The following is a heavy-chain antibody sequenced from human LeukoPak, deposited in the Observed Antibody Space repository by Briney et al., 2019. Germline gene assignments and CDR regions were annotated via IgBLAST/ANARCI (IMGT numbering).Heavy chain of an antibody. CDR1: GGSFSGYY. J-gene: IGHJ6*02. CDR3: ARDPAAPRYYYYYGMDV. D-gene: IGHD2-2*01. CDR2: INHSGST. V-gene: IGHV4-34*01. Sequence: SETLSLTCAVYGGSFSGYYWSWIRQPPGKGLEWIGEINHSGSTNYNPSLKSRVTISVDTSKNQFSLKLSSVTAADTAVYYCARDPAAPRYYYYYGMDVWGQGTTVTASS.